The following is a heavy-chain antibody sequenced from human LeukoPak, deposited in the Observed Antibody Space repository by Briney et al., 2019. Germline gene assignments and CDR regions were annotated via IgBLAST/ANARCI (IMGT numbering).Heavy chain of an antibody. J-gene: IGHJ3*02. CDR3: VRDRGHWPHYTFDI. CDR1: GGSISSGGYY. D-gene: IGHD3-3*01. Sequence: SETLSLTCTVSGGSISSGGYYWSWIRQPPGKGLEWIGYIYHSGSTYYNPSLKSRVTISVDTSKNQFSLKLTSVTAADTAVYYCVRDRGHWPHYTFDIWGHGTMVTVSS. CDR2: IYHSGST. V-gene: IGHV4-31*03.